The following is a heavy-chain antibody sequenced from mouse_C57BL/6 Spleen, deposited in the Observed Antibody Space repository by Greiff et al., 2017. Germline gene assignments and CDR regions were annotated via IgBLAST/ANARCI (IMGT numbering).Heavy chain of an antibody. J-gene: IGHJ2*01. Sequence: EVQRVESGGGLVQPKGSLKLSCAASGFTFNTYAMHWVRQAPGKGLEWVARIRSKSSNYATYYADSVKDRFTISRDDSQSMLYLQMNNLKTEDTAMYYGVREGPCTTVVAPYFDYWGQGTTLTVSS. CDR1: GFTFNTYA. CDR3: VREGPCTTVVAPYFDY. V-gene: IGHV10-3*01. CDR2: IRSKSSNYAT. D-gene: IGHD1-1*01.